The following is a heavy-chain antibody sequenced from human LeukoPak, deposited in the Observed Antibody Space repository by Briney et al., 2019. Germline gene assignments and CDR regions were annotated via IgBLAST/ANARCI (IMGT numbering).Heavy chain of an antibody. J-gene: IGHJ4*02. CDR2: INPNSGGT. CDR1: EYTFTGYY. V-gene: IGHV1-2*02. Sequence: ASVKVSCKASEYTFTGYYMHWVRQAPGQGLEWMGWINPNSGGTNYAQKFQGRVTMTRDTSISTAYMELSRLRSDDTAIYYCTSDGKGVGFFEWHHDYWGQGTLVTVSS. D-gene: IGHD3-3*02. CDR3: TSDGKGVGFFEWHHDY.